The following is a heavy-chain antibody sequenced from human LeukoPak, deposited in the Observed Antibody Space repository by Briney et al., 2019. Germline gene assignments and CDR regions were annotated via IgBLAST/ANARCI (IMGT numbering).Heavy chain of an antibody. J-gene: IGHJ6*03. CDR3: ARQEGYYYYYYMDV. CDR2: INQDGSVK. Sequence: PGGSLRLSCVASGFTFSNYWMSWVRQAPGKGLQWVANINQDGSVKHYVESVKGRFTISRDNAKNSVYLQMSSLRAEDTAVYYCARQEGYYYYYYMDVWGKGTTVTVSS. V-gene: IGHV3-7*03. CDR1: GFTFSNYW.